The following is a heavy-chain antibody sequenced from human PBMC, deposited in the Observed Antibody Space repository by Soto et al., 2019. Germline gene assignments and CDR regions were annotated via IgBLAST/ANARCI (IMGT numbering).Heavy chain of an antibody. V-gene: IGHV3-30*18. D-gene: IGHD6-19*01. CDR3: AKDHSIAVAGTFFDY. CDR1: GFTFSSYG. Sequence: GGSLRLSCAASGFTFSSYGMHWVRQAPGKGLEWVAVISYDGSNKYYADSVKGRFTISRDNSKNTLYLQMNSLRAEDTAVYYCAKDHSIAVAGTFFDYWGQGTLVTVSS. J-gene: IGHJ4*02. CDR2: ISYDGSNK.